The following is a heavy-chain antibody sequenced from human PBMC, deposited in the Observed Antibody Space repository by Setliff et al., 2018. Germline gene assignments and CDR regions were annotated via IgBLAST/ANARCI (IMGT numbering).Heavy chain of an antibody. V-gene: IGHV4-59*01. CDR3: ARYIPSAGCFDP. CDR1: GVSISSYY. D-gene: IGHD2-21*01. CDR2: IQKSGSA. J-gene: IGHJ5*02. Sequence: SETLSLTCNVSGVSISSYYWSWIRQPPGKGLECIGYIQKSGSANYNPSLMSRVTISVDTSRNQFSLKLRSVTAADTAVYYCARYIPSAGCFDPWGQGALVTVSS.